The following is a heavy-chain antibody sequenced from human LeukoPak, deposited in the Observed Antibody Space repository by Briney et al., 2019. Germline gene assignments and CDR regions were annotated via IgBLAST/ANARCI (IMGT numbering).Heavy chain of an antibody. CDR2: IGGSGGTT. CDR1: GFTFSSYA. Sequence: GGSLRLSCAASGFTFSSYAMSWIRQAPGKGLEWIAAIGGSGGTTYYADSVKGRFTISRDNSKNTLFLQMNSLRAEDAAVYYCAKQQGSGWAFDIWGQGTMVTVSS. V-gene: IGHV3-23*01. J-gene: IGHJ3*02. CDR3: AKQQGSGWAFDI. D-gene: IGHD6-19*01.